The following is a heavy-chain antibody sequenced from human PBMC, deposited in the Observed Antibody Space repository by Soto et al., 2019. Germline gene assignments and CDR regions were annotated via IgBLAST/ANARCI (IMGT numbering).Heavy chain of an antibody. CDR1: GYTFTGYY. D-gene: IGHD3-22*01. CDR2: INPNSGDT. J-gene: IGHJ6*02. CDR3: ERDLADYYYSSGYTSDYGMDV. Sequence: ASVKVSCKASGYTFTGYYMHWVRQAPGQGLEWMGWINPNSGDTNYAQKFQGWVTMTRDASISTAYMELSRLRSDDTAMYYCERDLADYYYSSGYTSDYGMDVCGQLTTVTVSS. V-gene: IGHV1-2*04.